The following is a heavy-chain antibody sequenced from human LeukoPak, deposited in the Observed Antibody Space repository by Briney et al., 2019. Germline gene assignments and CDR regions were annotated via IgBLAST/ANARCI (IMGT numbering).Heavy chain of an antibody. CDR2: IYPGDSDT. CDR1: GYSFTSYW. Sequence: GESLKISCKGSGYSFTSYWIGWVRQMPGKGLEWMGIIYPGDSDTRYSPSFQGQVTISADKSSSTAYLQWSSLKASDTAMYYCARRLYCSGGSCRNFDYWGQGTLVTVSS. D-gene: IGHD2-15*01. J-gene: IGHJ4*02. CDR3: ARRLYCSGGSCRNFDY. V-gene: IGHV5-51*01.